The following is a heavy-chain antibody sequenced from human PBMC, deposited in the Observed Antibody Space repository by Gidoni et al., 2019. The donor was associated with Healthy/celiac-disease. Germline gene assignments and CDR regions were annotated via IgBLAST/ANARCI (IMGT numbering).Heavy chain of an antibody. D-gene: IGHD2-2*01. Sequence: ELQLVESGAEVTKPGVSLKIFCTASGYRCTSHWIGWVRQMPGKGLGWMGIIYPGDSDTRYSPSFQGQVTISADKSISTAYLQWSSLKASDTAMYYCASPGLYCSSTSCPFGYWGQGTLVTVSS. V-gene: IGHV5-51*03. CDR2: IYPGDSDT. CDR3: ASPGLYCSSTSCPFGY. J-gene: IGHJ4*02. CDR1: GYRCTSHW.